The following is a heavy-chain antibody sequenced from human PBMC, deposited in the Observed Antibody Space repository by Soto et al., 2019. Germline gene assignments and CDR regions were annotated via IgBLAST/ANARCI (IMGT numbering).Heavy chain of an antibody. J-gene: IGHJ4*02. CDR2: IKQDGSQK. CDR1: GFTFSSHW. Sequence: GGSLRLSCAASGFTFSSHWMHWVRQAPGKGLEWVANIKQDGSQKFYVDSAKGRFTISRGNAKNSLFLEVNSLRAEDTAIYYCAQLGLGWGQGTLVTVS. D-gene: IGHD1-1*01. V-gene: IGHV3-7*01. CDR3: AQLGLG.